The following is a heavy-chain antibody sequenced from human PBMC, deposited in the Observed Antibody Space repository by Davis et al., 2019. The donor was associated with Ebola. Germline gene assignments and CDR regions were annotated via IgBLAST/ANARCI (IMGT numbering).Heavy chain of an antibody. D-gene: IGHD4-17*01. CDR2: LYFSGST. J-gene: IGHJ5*02. Sequence: PSETLSLTCTVSGASISSGVHYWGWIRQPPGKGLEWVASLYFSGSTYYNPSLKSRVSISVDMSKNQISLELSSVTAADTAVYYCALDYGDNWFDPWGQGTLVTVSS. CDR1: GASISSGVHY. CDR3: ALDYGDNWFDP. V-gene: IGHV4-39*07.